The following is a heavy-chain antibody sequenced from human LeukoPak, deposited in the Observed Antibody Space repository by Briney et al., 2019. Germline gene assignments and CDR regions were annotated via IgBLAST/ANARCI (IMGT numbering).Heavy chain of an antibody. CDR1: GFTFSSYE. Sequence: PGGSLRLSCAASGFTFSSYEMSWVRQAPGKGLEWVSVIYSGGSTYYADSVKGRFTISRDNSKNTLYLQMNSLRAEDTAVYYCARSFGDGFVGYFDYWGQGTLVTVSS. D-gene: IGHD3-10*01. CDR2: IYSGGST. CDR3: ARSFGDGFVGYFDY. V-gene: IGHV3-66*01. J-gene: IGHJ4*02.